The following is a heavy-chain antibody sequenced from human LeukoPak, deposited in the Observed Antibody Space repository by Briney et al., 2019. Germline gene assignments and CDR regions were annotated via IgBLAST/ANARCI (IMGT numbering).Heavy chain of an antibody. J-gene: IGHJ5*02. CDR2: IYYSGST. Sequence: SETLSLTCTVSGGSISSYYWSWIRQPPGKGLEWIGYIYYSGSTNYNPSLKSRVTISVDTSKNQFSLKLSSVTAADTAVYYCARTHYDFWSGSLAWFDPWGQGTLVTVSS. CDR1: GGSISSYY. CDR3: ARTHYDFWSGSLAWFDP. D-gene: IGHD3-3*01. V-gene: IGHV4-59*08.